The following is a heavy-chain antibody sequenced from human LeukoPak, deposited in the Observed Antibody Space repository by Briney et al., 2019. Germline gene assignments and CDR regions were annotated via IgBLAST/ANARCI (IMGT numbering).Heavy chain of an antibody. CDR3: ARASSSWYFVGYYFDY. Sequence: SETLSLTCTVSGGSISSYYWSWIRQPPGKGLEWIGYIYYSGSTNYNPSLKSRVTISVDTSKNQFSLKLSSVTAADTAVYYCARASSSWYFVGYYFDYWGLGTLVTVSS. V-gene: IGHV4-59*01. CDR1: GGSISSYY. D-gene: IGHD6-13*01. J-gene: IGHJ4*02. CDR2: IYYSGST.